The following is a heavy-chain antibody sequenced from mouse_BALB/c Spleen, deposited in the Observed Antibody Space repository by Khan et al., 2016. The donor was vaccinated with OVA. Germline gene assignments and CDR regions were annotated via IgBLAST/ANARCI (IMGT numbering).Heavy chain of an antibody. J-gene: IGHJ4*01. CDR3: ARSLYYSDSYAMDY. CDR1: GYSITSDFA. Sequence: EVKLLESGPGLVKPSQSLSLTCTVTGYSITSDFAWNWIRQFPGNKLEWMGYISSTGSTSYSPSLKSRISITRDTSKNQFFLHLSSVTTEDTATXYWARSLYYSDSYAMDYWGQGTSVTVSS. V-gene: IGHV3-2*02. CDR2: ISSTGST. D-gene: IGHD2-13*01.